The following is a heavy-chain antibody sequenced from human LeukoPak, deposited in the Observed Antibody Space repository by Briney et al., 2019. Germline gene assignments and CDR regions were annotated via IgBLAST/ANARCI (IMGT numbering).Heavy chain of an antibody. D-gene: IGHD6-19*01. V-gene: IGHV3-30*02. CDR1: GFTFSSIG. Sequence: GGSLRLSCAASGFTFSSIGMHWVRQAPGKGLEWVASIRFDGSNEKYADSVKGRFTISRDNPKNTLYVQMNSLSAEDTALYYCAKGTAGIGVDGTFGYLDYWGQGTLVAVSS. CDR2: IRFDGSNE. J-gene: IGHJ4*02. CDR3: AKGTAGIGVDGTFGYLDY.